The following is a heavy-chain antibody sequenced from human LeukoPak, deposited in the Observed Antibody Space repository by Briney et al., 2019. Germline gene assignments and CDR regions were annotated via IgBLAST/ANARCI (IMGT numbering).Heavy chain of an antibody. J-gene: IGHJ6*02. V-gene: IGHV1-69*01. Sequence: GSSVKVSCKASGDTFSSYAISWVRQAPGQGLEWMGGIIPIFGTANYAQKFQGRVTITADESTSTAYMELSSLRSEDTAVYYCARGGYYDSSGYPRSGYGMDVWGQGTTVTVSS. D-gene: IGHD3-22*01. CDR1: GDTFSSYA. CDR2: IIPIFGTA. CDR3: ARGGYYDSSGYPRSGYGMDV.